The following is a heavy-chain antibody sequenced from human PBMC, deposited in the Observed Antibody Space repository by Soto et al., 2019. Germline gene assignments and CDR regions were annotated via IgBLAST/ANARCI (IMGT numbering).Heavy chain of an antibody. CDR3: ARGQEGVVATH. D-gene: IGHD5-12*01. J-gene: IGHJ4*02. Sequence: QVQLQQWGAGLLNPSETLSLTCVVYGGSLSVYYWSWIRQPPGTGLEWIGEIKDGGLTNYSPSLKSRATISVDTPKTQFSLKLHTVTAADAAVYYCARGQEGVVATHWDQGTLVTVSS. V-gene: IGHV4-34*01. CDR1: GGSLSVYY. CDR2: IKDGGLT.